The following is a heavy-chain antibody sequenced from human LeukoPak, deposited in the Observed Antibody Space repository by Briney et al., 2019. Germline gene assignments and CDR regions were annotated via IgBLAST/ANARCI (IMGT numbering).Heavy chain of an antibody. V-gene: IGHV3-23*01. CDR1: GFTFSSYA. D-gene: IGHD1-26*01. CDR2: ISGSGGST. J-gene: IGHJ4*02. CDR3: AKGPRYSGSYPPDY. Sequence: GGSLRLSCAASGFTFSSYAMSWVRRAPGKGLEWVSAISGSGGSTYYADSVKGRFTISRDNSKNTLYLQMNSLRAEDTAVYYCAKGPRYSGSYPPDYWGQGTLVTVSS.